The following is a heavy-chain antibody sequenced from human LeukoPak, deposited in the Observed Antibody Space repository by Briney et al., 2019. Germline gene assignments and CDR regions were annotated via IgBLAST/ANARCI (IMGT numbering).Heavy chain of an antibody. CDR3: ARRILGGSGWTFDS. J-gene: IGHJ4*02. V-gene: IGHV3-69-1*01. CDR1: GFTFSDYY. Sequence: NSGGSLRLSCAASGFTFSDYYMSWIRQAPGKGLVWVSYADSVKGRFTISRDNAKNSLYLQMNSLRAEDTAVYYCARRILGGSGWTFDSWGQGTLVTVSS. D-gene: IGHD6-19*01.